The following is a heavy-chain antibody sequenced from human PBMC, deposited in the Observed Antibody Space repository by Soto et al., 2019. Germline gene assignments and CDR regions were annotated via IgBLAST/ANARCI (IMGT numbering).Heavy chain of an antibody. J-gene: IGHJ4*02. CDR2: ISGSGDST. CDR1: GFTFSSYA. CDR3: ARRGPGTYFDY. V-gene: IGHV3-23*01. D-gene: IGHD6-13*01. Sequence: EVQLLDSGGGLVQPGGSLRLSCAASGFTFSSYAMNWVRQAPGKGLEWVSVISGSGDSTHYADSVKGRFTISRDNSKNTLYLQMNSLRTEDTAVYYCARRGPGTYFDYWGQGTLVTVSS.